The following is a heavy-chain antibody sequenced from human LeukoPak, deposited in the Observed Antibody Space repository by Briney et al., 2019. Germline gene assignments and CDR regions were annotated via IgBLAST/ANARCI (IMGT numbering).Heavy chain of an antibody. CDR2: IYYSGST. CDR3: ARRRCSSTSCYAYRVVVNWFDP. Sequence: SETLSLTCTVSGGSISSYYWSWIRQPPGKGLEWIGYIYYSGSTNYNPSLKSRVTISVDTSKNQFSLKLSSVTAADTAVYYCARRRCSSTSCYAYRVVVNWFDPWGQGTLVTVSS. J-gene: IGHJ5*02. CDR1: GGSISSYY. V-gene: IGHV4-59*12. D-gene: IGHD2-2*01.